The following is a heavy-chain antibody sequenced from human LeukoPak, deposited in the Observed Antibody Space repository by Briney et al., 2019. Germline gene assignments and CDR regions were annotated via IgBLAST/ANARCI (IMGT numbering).Heavy chain of an antibody. D-gene: IGHD6-19*01. V-gene: IGHV3-23*01. CDR2: IDAFAGAT. Sequence: GGSLRLSCAASGFTFSRYAMAWVRQAPGKGLEWVSSIDAFAGATYYADSAKGRFSISRDDSRNTVYLQMASLRADDSAIYSGAKDEGATAVGWFDPWGEEALLTVSS. CDR1: GFTFSRYA. J-gene: IGHJ5*02. CDR3: AKDEGATAVGWFDP.